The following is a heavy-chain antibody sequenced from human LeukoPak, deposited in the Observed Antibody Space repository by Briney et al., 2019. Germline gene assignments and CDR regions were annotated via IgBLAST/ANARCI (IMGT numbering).Heavy chain of an antibody. CDR2: INHSGST. CDR1: GGSFSGYY. CDR3: ARQFGYCSSTSCYADKVDY. J-gene: IGHJ4*02. D-gene: IGHD2-2*03. Sequence: PSETLSLTCAVYGGSFSGYYWSWIRQPPGKGLEWIGEINHSGSTNYNPSLKSRVTISVDTSKNQFSLKLSSVTAADTAVYYCARQFGYCSSTSCYADKVDYWGQGTLVTVSS. V-gene: IGHV4-34*01.